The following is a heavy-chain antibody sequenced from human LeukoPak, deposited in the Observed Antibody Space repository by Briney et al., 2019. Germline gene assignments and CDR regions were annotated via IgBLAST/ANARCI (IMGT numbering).Heavy chain of an antibody. Sequence: GGSLRLSCAASGFTVSSNYMSWVRQAPGKGLEWVSVIYSGGSTYYADSVKGRFTISRDNSKNTLYLQMNSLRAEDTAVYYCARDSAAAGLFDYWGQGTLVTVSS. J-gene: IGHJ4*02. V-gene: IGHV3-53*01. D-gene: IGHD6-13*01. CDR2: IYSGGST. CDR3: ARDSAAAGLFDY. CDR1: GFTVSSNY.